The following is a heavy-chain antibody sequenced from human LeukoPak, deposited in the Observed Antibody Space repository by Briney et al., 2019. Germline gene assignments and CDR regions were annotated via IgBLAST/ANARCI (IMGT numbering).Heavy chain of an antibody. CDR3: ARDAQYYYGSGRPSLRYMDV. CDR1: GGTFSSYA. J-gene: IGHJ6*03. CDR2: IIPIFGTA. Sequence: GSSVKVSCKASGGTFSSYAISWVRQAPGQGLEWMGGIIPIFGTANYAQKFQGRVTITADESTSTAYMELSSLRSEDTAVYYCARDAQYYYGSGRPSLRYMDVWGKGTTVTVSS. V-gene: IGHV1-69*01. D-gene: IGHD3-10*01.